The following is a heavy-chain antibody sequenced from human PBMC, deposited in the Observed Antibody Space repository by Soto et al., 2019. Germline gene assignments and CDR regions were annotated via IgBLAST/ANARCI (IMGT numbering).Heavy chain of an antibody. CDR1: GYSFTSYW. CDR3: ARLESSGSGSYYIRNYYYYGMDV. V-gene: IGHV5-51*01. D-gene: IGHD3-10*01. J-gene: IGHJ6*02. Sequence: GESLKISCNGSGYSFTSYWIGWVRQMPGKGLEWMGIIYPGDSDTRYSPSFQGQVTISADKSISTAYLQWSSLKASDTAMYYCARLESSGSGSYYIRNYYYYGMDVWGQGTTVTVSS. CDR2: IYPGDSDT.